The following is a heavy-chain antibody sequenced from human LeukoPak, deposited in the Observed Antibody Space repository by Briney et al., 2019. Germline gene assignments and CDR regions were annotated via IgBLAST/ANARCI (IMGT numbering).Heavy chain of an antibody. CDR2: TYYRSKWYN. CDR3: ASSNVDTTLFDY. CDR1: GDSVSSNSAA. V-gene: IGHV6-1*01. J-gene: IGHJ4*02. Sequence: SQTLSLTCAISGDSVSSNSAAWNWIRQSPSRGLEWLGRTYYRSKWYNDYAISVKSRITINPDTSKNQFSLQLNSVTPEDTAVYYCASSNVDTTLFDYWGQGTLVTVSS. D-gene: IGHD5-18*01.